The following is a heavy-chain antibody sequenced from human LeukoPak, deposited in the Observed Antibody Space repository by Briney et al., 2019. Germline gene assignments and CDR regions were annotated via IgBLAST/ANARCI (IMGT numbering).Heavy chain of an antibody. V-gene: IGHV3-7*01. CDR3: ARANTYYYDSSGYSVDY. CDR2: IKPDGGHQ. Sequence: GGSLRLSCAASGLAFSDYWMSWVRQAPGKGLEWVANIKPDGGHQNYVDSVKGRFTISRDNAKNSLYLQMNSLRAGDTAVYYCARANTYYYDSSGYSVDYWGQGTLVTVSS. CDR1: GLAFSDYW. D-gene: IGHD3-22*01. J-gene: IGHJ4*02.